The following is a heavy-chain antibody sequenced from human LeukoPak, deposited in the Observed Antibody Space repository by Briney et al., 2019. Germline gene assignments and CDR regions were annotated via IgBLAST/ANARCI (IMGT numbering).Heavy chain of an antibody. CDR1: GGSISSSSYY. V-gene: IGHV4-39*02. J-gene: IGHJ3*02. CDR2: FYYSGST. CDR3: ARDEGTVTPFSHDAFDI. Sequence: SETLSLTCIVSGGSISSSSYYWGWIRQPPGKGLEWIGSFYYSGSTYYNPSLKSRVTISVDASKNQFSLKLSSVTAADTAVYYCARDEGTVTPFSHDAFDIWGQGTMVTVSS. D-gene: IGHD4-11*01.